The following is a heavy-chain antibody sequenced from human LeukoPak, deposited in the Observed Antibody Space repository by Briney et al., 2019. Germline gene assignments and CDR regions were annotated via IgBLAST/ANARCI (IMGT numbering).Heavy chain of an antibody. V-gene: IGHV4-4*07. CDR2: IYTSGST. CDR1: GGSISSYY. CDR3: ARVVRYFDWLLSSLNWFDP. J-gene: IGHJ5*02. D-gene: IGHD3-9*01. Sequence: PSETLSLTCTVSGGSISSYYWSWIRHPAGKGLEWIGRIYTSGSTNYNPSLKSRVTMSVDTSKNQFSLKLSSVTAADTAVYYCARVVRYFDWLLSSLNWFDPWGQGTLVTVSS.